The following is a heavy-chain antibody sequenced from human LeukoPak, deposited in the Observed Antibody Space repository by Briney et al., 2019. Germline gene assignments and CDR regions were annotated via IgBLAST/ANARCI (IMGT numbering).Heavy chain of an antibody. J-gene: IGHJ4*02. V-gene: IGHV4-59*02. CDR2: VFYSGST. CDR3: ARGMSPLPSLYDSSGYPPDS. D-gene: IGHD3-22*01. CDR1: GGSVSRKY. Sequence: SETLSLTCTVSGGSVSRKYWTWIRRSPGKGLEWIGDVFYSGSTNYNPSLKGRVTISVDTSDKEVSLKLDSVTAADTAMYYCARGMSPLPSLYDSSGYPPDSWGQGTLVTVSS.